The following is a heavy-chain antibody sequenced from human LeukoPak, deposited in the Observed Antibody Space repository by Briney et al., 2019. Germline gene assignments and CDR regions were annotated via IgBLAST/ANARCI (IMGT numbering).Heavy chain of an antibody. Sequence: SETLSLTCTVSGGSISSSSYYWGWIRQPPGKGLEWIGSIYYSGSTYYSPSLKRRVTISVDTSKNQFSLKLSSVTAADTAVYYCARPRGGDYDFDYWGQGTLVTVSS. D-gene: IGHD4-17*01. J-gene: IGHJ4*02. CDR1: GGSISSSSYY. CDR2: IYYSGST. CDR3: ARPRGGDYDFDY. V-gene: IGHV4-39*01.